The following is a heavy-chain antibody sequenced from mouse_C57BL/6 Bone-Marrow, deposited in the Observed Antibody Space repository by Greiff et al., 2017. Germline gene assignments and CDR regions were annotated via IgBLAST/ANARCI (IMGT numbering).Heavy chain of an antibody. CDR3: ARYSHFDY. J-gene: IGHJ2*01. D-gene: IGHD2-12*01. CDR2: ISDGGSYT. Sequence: DVKLVESGGGLVKPGGSLKLSCAASGFTFSSYVMSWVRQTPEKRLEWVATISDGGSYTYYPDNVKGRFTISRDNAKNNLYLQMSNLKSEDTAMYYCARYSHFDYWGQGTTLTVSS. V-gene: IGHV5-4*03. CDR1: GFTFSSYV.